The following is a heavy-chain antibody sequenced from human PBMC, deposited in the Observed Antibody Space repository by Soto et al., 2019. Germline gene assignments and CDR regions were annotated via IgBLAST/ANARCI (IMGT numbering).Heavy chain of an antibody. J-gene: IGHJ3*02. CDR3: AKWNDALDI. D-gene: IGHD1-1*01. Sequence: SVKVSCKASGGAFRMSAISWVRQAPGQGLEWMGGIIPVYGGANYAQRFQGRVTITADESTRTVYMELRRLRVQDTAMYYCAKWNDALDIWGQGTMVTVSS. CDR1: GGAFRMSA. V-gene: IGHV1-69*13. CDR2: IIPVYGGA.